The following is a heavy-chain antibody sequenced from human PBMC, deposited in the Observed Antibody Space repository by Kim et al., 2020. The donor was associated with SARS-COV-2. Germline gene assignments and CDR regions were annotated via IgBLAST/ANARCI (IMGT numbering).Heavy chain of an antibody. V-gene: IGHV1-18*04. D-gene: IGHD2-2*01. J-gene: IGHJ4*02. CDR2: ISAYNGNT. CDR3: ARVAIGYCSSTSCFFFADFDY. CDR1: GYTFTSYG. Sequence: ASVKVSCKASGYTFTSYGISWVRQAPGQGLEWMGWISAYNGNTNYAQKLQDRVTMTTDTSTSTAYMELRSLRSDDTAVYYCARVAIGYCSSTSCFFFADFDYWGQGTLVTVSS.